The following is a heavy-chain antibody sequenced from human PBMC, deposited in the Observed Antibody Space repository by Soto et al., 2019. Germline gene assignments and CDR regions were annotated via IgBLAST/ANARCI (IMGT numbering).Heavy chain of an antibody. Sequence: EVQLLESGGGLVQPGGSLRLSCAASGFTFSSYAMSWVRQAPGKGLEWVSAISGSGGSTYYADSVKGRFTISRDNSKNTLYLQMNSLRAEDTAVYYCPRWGNCTNGVCYGFFDYWGQGTLVTVSS. CDR2: ISGSGGST. V-gene: IGHV3-23*01. CDR1: GFTFSSYA. J-gene: IGHJ4*02. CDR3: PRWGNCTNGVCYGFFDY. D-gene: IGHD2-8*01.